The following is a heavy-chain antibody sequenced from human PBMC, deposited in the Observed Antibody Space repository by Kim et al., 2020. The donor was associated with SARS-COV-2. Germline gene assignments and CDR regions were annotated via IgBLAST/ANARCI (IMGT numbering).Heavy chain of an antibody. D-gene: IGHD3-10*01. Sequence: GGSLRLSCAASGFTFSDYYMSWIRQAPGKGLEWVSYISSSSSYTNYADSVKGRFTISRDNAKNSLYLQMNSLRAEDTAVYYCARDGVRGVMARYYYYGMDVWGQGTTVTVSS. CDR1: GFTFSDYY. CDR3: ARDGVRGVMARYYYYGMDV. CDR2: ISSSSSYT. J-gene: IGHJ6*02. V-gene: IGHV3-11*06.